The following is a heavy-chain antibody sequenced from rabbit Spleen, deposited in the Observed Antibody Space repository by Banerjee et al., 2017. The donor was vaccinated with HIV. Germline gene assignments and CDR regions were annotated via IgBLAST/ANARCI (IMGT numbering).Heavy chain of an antibody. CDR1: GLDFSGDSY. CDR2: INAVNGNA. CDR3: ARDLTGVIGWNFGL. J-gene: IGHJ3*01. D-gene: IGHD1-1*01. Sequence: QSLEESGGGLVKPGASLTLTCKASGLDFSGDSYDSYMCWVRQAPGKGLEWIACINAVNGNAVYANWAKRRFTISKTSSTMVSLQVTSLTGADTATYFCARDLTGVIGWNFGLWGQGTLVTVS. V-gene: IGHV1S40*01.